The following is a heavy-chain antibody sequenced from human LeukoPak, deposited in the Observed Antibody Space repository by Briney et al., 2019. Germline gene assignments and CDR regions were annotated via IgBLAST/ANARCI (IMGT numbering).Heavy chain of an antibody. CDR3: AKDTSIGRYCTNGVCSPFDY. V-gene: IGHV3-23*01. D-gene: IGHD2-8*01. J-gene: IGHJ4*02. CDR1: GFTFSSYA. CDR2: ISDTGATT. Sequence: PGGSLRLSCAGSGFTFSSYAMSWVRQAPGKGLEWVSAISDTGATTYDADSVKSRFTISRDNSRSTLYLQMNSLRAEDTALYYCAKDTSIGRYCTNGVCSPFDYWGQGTLVTVSS.